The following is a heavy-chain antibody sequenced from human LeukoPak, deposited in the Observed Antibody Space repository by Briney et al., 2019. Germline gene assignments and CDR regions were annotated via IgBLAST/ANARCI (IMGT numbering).Heavy chain of an antibody. D-gene: IGHD2-2*01. CDR2: IGADNGNT. CDR1: GYSFTTYG. CDR3: ARGHSNCSPTSCYFPSDY. J-gene: IGHJ4*02. Sequence: ASVKVSCKASGYSFTTYGINWVRQAPGQGLEWMGWIGADNGNTNYAQKFQGRVTMTTDTSTSTAYMELRGLGSDDTAVYYCARGHSNCSPTSCYFPSDYWGQGTLVTVSS. V-gene: IGHV1-18*01.